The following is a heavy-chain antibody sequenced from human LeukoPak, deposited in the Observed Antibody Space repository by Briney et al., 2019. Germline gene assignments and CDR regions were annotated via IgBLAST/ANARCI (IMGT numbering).Heavy chain of an antibody. D-gene: IGHD6-13*01. CDR3: ARGVKQLVYWFDP. CDR1: GYTFTSYD. CDR2: INTNTGNP. J-gene: IGHJ5*02. Sequence: ASVKVSCKASGYTFTSYDINWVRQAPGQGLEWMGWINTNTGNPTYAQGFTGRFVFSLDTSVSTAYLQISSLKAEDTAVYYCARGVKQLVYWFDPWGQGTLVTVSS. V-gene: IGHV7-4-1*02.